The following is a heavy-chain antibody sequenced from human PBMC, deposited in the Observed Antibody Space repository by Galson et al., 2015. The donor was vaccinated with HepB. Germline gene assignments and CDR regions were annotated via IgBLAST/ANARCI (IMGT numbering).Heavy chain of an antibody. CDR1: GFTFSNAW. CDR2: IKSKTDGGTT. J-gene: IGHJ3*02. Sequence: SLRLSCAASGFTFSNAWMNWVRQAPGKGLEWVGRIKSKTDGGTTDYAAPVKGRFTISRDDSKNTLYLQMNSLKTEDTAVYYCTTDSMVRGPGGVLGAFDIWGQGTMVTVSS. CDR3: TTDSMVRGPGGVLGAFDI. V-gene: IGHV3-15*07. D-gene: IGHD3-10*01.